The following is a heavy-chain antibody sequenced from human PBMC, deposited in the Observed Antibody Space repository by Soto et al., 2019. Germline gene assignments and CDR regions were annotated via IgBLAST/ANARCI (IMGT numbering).Heavy chain of an antibody. CDR3: ARDPSKYGSEHFLDY. CDR2: IKQDGSEK. CDR1: GFTFSSYW. J-gene: IGHJ4*02. V-gene: IGHV3-7*01. D-gene: IGHD3-10*01. Sequence: PGGSLRLSCAASGFTFSSYWMSWVHQAPGKGLEWVANIKQDGSEKYYVDSVKGRFTISRDNAKNSLYLQMNSLRAEDTAVYYCARDPSKYGSEHFLDYWGQGTLVTVSS.